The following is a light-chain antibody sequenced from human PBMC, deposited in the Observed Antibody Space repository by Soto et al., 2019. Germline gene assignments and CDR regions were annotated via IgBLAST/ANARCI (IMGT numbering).Light chain of an antibody. Sequence: DIQMTQSPSTLSATVGDRVTITCRASQSISSWLAWYQQKPGTAPKLLIYKASILESGVPSRFSGSGSGTEFTLTISSLQPDDFATYYCQQYNSYAYTFGQGTKLEIK. CDR2: KAS. J-gene: IGKJ2*01. CDR1: QSISSW. V-gene: IGKV1-5*03. CDR3: QQYNSYAYT.